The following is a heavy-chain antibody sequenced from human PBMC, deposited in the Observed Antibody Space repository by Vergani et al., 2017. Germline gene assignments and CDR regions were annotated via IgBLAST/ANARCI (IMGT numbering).Heavy chain of an antibody. CDR2: VYYSGTT. J-gene: IGHJ6*03. V-gene: IGHV4-61*05. Sequence: QLHLQESGPGLVKPSETLSLTCTVSGGSITSSSYYWGWIRQPPGKPLEWIGSVYYSGTTYYNPSLGGRVTMSIDKSKNHFSLTLTSVTAADSAFYFCARDQTGYSRDWSTYFFYMDVWGKGTTVTVSS. D-gene: IGHD3/OR15-3a*01. CDR3: ARDQTGYSRDWSTYFFYMDV. CDR1: GGSITSSSYY.